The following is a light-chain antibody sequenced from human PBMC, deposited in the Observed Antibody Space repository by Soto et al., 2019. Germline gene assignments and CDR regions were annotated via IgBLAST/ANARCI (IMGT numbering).Light chain of an antibody. CDR1: QSVSSN. V-gene: IGKV3-15*01. Sequence: IVMTQSPATLSVSPGGRATLSCRASQSVSSNLAWYQQKPGQAPRLLVYGASTRATGIPARFSGSGSETEFTLTISSLQSEDFAVYYCQQYTNWPLTFGGGAKVEIK. J-gene: IGKJ4*01. CDR3: QQYTNWPLT. CDR2: GAS.